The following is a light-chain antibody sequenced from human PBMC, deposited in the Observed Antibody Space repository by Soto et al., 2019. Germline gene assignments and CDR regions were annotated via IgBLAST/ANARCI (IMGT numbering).Light chain of an antibody. CDR3: QQYGRSGT. V-gene: IGKV3-20*01. J-gene: IGKJ1*01. CDR2: DAS. CDR1: QSVSSY. Sequence: EIVLTQSPATLSLSKGERATLSCRASQSVSSYLAWYQQKPGQAPRLLIYDASNRATGIPDRFSGSGSGTDFTLTISRLEPEDFAVYYCQQYGRSGTFGQGTKVDIK.